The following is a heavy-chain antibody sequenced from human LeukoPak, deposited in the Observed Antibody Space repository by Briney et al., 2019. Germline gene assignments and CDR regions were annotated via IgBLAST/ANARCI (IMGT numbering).Heavy chain of an antibody. CDR3: ARLGGYGYFDY. CDR1: GGSISSYY. J-gene: IGHJ4*02. CDR2: IYYSGST. D-gene: IGHD5-12*01. Sequence: TSETLSLICTVSGGSISSYYWSWIRQPPGKGLEWIGYIYYSGSTNYNPSLKSRVTISVDTSKSQFSLKLSSVTAADTAVYYCARLGGYGYFDYWGQGTLVTVSS. V-gene: IGHV4-59*01.